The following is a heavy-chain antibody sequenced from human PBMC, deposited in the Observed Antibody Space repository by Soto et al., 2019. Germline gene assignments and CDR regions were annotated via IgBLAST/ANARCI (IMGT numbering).Heavy chain of an antibody. CDR2: IIPIFGTA. J-gene: IGHJ3*01. D-gene: IGHD3-10*01. CDR3: AGSFKYGSGTFDALDV. V-gene: IGHV1-69*01. Sequence: QVLLVQSGTEVKKPGSSVKVSCQASGGTSSDYALTWVRQAPGQGLEWLGGIIPIFGTANYAQRFQGRVSITADESSSTAYMELSSLKSEDTAVYYCAGSFKYGSGTFDALDVWGHGTMVMVS. CDR1: GGTSSDYA.